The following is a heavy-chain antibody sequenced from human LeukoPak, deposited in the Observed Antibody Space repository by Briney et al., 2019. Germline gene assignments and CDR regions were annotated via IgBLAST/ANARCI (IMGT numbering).Heavy chain of an antibody. V-gene: IGHV1-18*01. CDR3: ARLAGSGRGKGDAFDT. Sequence: ASVKVSCKASGYTFTSYGISWVRQAPGQGLEWMGWISAYNGNTNYAQKLQGRVTMTTDTSTSTAYMELRSLRSDDTAVYYCARLAGSGRGKGDAFDTWGQGTMVTVSS. CDR1: GYTFTSYG. D-gene: IGHD2-15*01. J-gene: IGHJ3*02. CDR2: ISAYNGNT.